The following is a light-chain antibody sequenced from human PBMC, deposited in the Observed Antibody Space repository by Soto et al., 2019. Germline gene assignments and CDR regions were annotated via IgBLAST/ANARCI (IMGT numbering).Light chain of an antibody. CDR2: DAS. Sequence: IILTHSPVTLSLSPGERATLSCRATQSVTNYIAWYQQRPGQAPRLLIYDASNRASGVPAKFSGSGSGTDFTLTISDLEPADFGLYYCQQRLNWPPNFGQGTKV. J-gene: IGKJ1*01. CDR3: QQRLNWPPN. CDR1: QSVTNY. V-gene: IGKV3-11*01.